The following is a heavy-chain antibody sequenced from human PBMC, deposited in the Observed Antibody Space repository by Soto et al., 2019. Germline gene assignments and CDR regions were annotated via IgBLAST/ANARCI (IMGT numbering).Heavy chain of an antibody. D-gene: IGHD6-19*01. CDR1: GYTFTSYG. J-gene: IGHJ5*02. Sequence: ASVKVSCKASGYTFTSYGISWVRQAPGQGLEWMGWISAYNGNTNYAQKLQGRVTMTTDTSTSTAYMELRSLRSDDTAVYYCARDHARAVAGTGRANWFDPWGQGNLVTVSS. CDR3: ARDHARAVAGTGRANWFDP. CDR2: ISAYNGNT. V-gene: IGHV1-18*01.